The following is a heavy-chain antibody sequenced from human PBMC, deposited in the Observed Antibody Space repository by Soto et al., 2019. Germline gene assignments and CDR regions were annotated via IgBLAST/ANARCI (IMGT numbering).Heavy chain of an antibody. D-gene: IGHD3-3*01. CDR3: ARGLPNYDFWSGYYSNLAY. J-gene: IGHJ4*02. CDR2: INHSGST. Sequence: SETLSLTCAVYGGSFSGYCWSWIRQPPGKGLEWIGEINHSGSTNYNPSLKSRVTISVDTSKNQFSLKLSSVTAADTAVYYCARGLPNYDFWSGYYSNLAYWGQGTLVTVSS. CDR1: GGSFSGYC. V-gene: IGHV4-34*01.